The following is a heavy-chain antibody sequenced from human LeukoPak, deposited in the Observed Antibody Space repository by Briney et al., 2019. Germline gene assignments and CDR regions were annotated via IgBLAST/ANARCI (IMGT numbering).Heavy chain of an antibody. CDR2: LKSKTDSGTT. CDR1: GFTLSNAW. CDR3: TTDTIVVVPAALPRDY. D-gene: IGHD2-2*01. J-gene: IGHJ4*02. Sequence: GGTLRLFCAASGFTLSNAWLRWVRQAPGKGLEWVGRLKSKTDSGTTDYAAPVKGRFTVSRDDSKNTLYLQINSLKTEDTAVYYCTTDTIVVVPAALPRDYWGQGTLVTVSS. V-gene: IGHV3-15*01.